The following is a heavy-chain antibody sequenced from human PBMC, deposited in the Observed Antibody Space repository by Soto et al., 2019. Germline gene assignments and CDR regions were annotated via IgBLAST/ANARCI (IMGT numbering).Heavy chain of an antibody. J-gene: IGHJ6*02. CDR1: GFRISNYF. CDR3: ARPRFRGMDV. V-gene: IGHV3-7*03. Sequence: EVQLVESGGGLVQPGGSLRLSCVGSGFRISNYFRSWVRQAPGKGLEWVANIKEDGSEKYYVESVKGRFTISRDNAKNSLYLQVISLRDEDTAVYYCARPRFRGMDVWGQGTTVTVSS. CDR2: IKEDGSEK. D-gene: IGHD3-10*01.